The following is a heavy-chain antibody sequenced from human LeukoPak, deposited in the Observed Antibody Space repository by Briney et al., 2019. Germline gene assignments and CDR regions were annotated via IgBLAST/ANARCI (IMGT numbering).Heavy chain of an antibody. J-gene: IGHJ1*01. D-gene: IGHD3-22*01. Sequence: GGSLRLSCAASGFTFSSYGMHWVRQAPGKGLEWVAVLSYDGSNKYYADSVEGRFTISRDNSKNTLYLQMNSLRTEDTAIYYCAKEDVVVITIRYFQHWGQGTLVTVSS. V-gene: IGHV3-30*18. CDR2: LSYDGSNK. CDR1: GFTFSSYG. CDR3: AKEDVVVITIRYFQH.